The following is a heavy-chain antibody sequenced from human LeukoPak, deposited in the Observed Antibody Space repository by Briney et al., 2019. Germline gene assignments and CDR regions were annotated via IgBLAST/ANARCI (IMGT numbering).Heavy chain of an antibody. V-gene: IGHV5-51*01. Sequence: GPSLKISCKGSGYSFTSYWIGWVRQMPGKGLEWMGIIDPGDSDTRYSPSFQGQVTILADKSISTAYLQWSSLKASDTAMYYCARRAVVATGSWFDPWGQGTLVTVSS. CDR3: ARRAVVATGSWFDP. CDR1: GYSFTSYW. J-gene: IGHJ5*02. D-gene: IGHD5-12*01. CDR2: IDPGDSDT.